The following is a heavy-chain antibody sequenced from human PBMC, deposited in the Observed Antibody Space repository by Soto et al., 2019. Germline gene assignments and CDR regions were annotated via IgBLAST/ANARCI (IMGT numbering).Heavy chain of an antibody. CDR2: IYYTGST. CDR3: ARLGGYYQAFDN. Sequence: SETLSLTWTVSGDSIWNNDWSWIRQPPGKGLEWVGYIYYTGSTKYNPSLKSRVTISVDTSKNQVSLKLSSVTAADTAVYYCARLGGYYQAFDNWGQGTLVTVSS. J-gene: IGHJ4*02. V-gene: IGHV4-59*08. D-gene: IGHD3-22*01. CDR1: GDSIWNND.